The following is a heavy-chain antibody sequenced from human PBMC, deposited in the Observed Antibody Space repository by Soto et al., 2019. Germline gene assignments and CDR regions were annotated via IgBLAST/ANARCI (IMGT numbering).Heavy chain of an antibody. Sequence: PSETLSLTCTVSGGSISSSSYYWGWIRQPPGKGLEWIGSIYYSGSTYYNPSLKSRVTISVDTSKNQVSLKLSSVTAADTAVYYCARFSEKRGYSSGWSFDYWGQGTLVTVSS. CDR3: ARFSEKRGYSSGWSFDY. J-gene: IGHJ4*02. V-gene: IGHV4-39*07. D-gene: IGHD6-19*01. CDR2: IYYSGST. CDR1: GGSISSSSYY.